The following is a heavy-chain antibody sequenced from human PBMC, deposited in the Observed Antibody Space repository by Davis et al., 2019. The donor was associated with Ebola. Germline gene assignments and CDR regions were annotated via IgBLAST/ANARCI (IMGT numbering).Heavy chain of an antibody. CDR2: INPNSGGT. CDR3: ARVQTGYYFDSSDSPSWFAP. J-gene: IGHJ5*02. V-gene: IGHV1-2*02. Sequence: ASVNVSCKASGYTFTGYYMHWVRQAPGQGLEWLGWINPNSGGTNYAQKFQGRVTMTRDTSISTAYMELSSLTYEDTAVYYCARVQTGYYFDSSDSPSWFAPCGQGTQVTVSS. CDR1: GYTFTGYY. D-gene: IGHD3-22*01.